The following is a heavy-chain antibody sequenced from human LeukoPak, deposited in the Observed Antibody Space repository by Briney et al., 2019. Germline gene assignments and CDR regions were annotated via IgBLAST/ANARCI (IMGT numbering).Heavy chain of an antibody. CDR3: ARGQLKYDYVWGSYRYDYFDY. CDR2: FYYSGST. CDR1: GGSISSYY. Sequence: SETLSLTCTVSGGSISSYYWSWIRQPPGKGLEWIGYFYYSGSTDYNPSLKSRVTISVDTSKNQFSLKLSSVTAADTAVYYCARGQLKYDYVWGSYRYDYFDYWGQGTLVTVSS. D-gene: IGHD3-16*02. V-gene: IGHV4-59*12. J-gene: IGHJ4*02.